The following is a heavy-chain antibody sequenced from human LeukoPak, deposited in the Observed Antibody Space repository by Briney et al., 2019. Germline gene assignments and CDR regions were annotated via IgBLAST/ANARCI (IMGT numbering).Heavy chain of an antibody. D-gene: IGHD2-15*01. CDR1: GFNFDDYA. J-gene: IGHJ4*02. CDR2: ISGDGRST. V-gene: IGHV3-43*02. Sequence: GGSLGLSCAASGFNFDDYAMHWVRQAPGKGLQWVSLISGDGRSTHYADSVKGRFTISRDNSKNSLYLQMNSLRTEDTALYYCASDLVVGAAAQYWGQGTLVTVSS. CDR3: ASDLVVGAAAQY.